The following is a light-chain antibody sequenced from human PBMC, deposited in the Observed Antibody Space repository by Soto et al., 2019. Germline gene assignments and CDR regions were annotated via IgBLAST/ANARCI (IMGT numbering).Light chain of an antibody. CDR2: TAS. J-gene: IGKJ4*01. Sequence: DFPMTQSPSSVSASVGDRVTITCRASQGVSTWLAWYQQKPGKAPNLLIYTASSLQSGVPSRFSGRRSGTDFTLTISSLQPEDFATYYCQQTTTFPLTFGGGTQVEI. CDR1: QGVSTW. V-gene: IGKV1D-12*01. CDR3: QQTTTFPLT.